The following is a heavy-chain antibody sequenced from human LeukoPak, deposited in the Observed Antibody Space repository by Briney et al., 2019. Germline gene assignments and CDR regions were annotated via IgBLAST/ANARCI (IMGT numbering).Heavy chain of an antibody. CDR2: IIPIFGTA. V-gene: IGHV1-69*01. CDR1: GGTFSSYA. Sequence: SVKVSCKASGGTFSSYAISWVRQAPGQGLEWMGGIIPIFGTANYAQKFQGRVTITADESTSTAYMELSSLRSEDTAVYYCARGAGAAAGSVWFDPWGQGTLVTVSS. D-gene: IGHD6-13*01. J-gene: IGHJ5*02. CDR3: ARGAGAAAGSVWFDP.